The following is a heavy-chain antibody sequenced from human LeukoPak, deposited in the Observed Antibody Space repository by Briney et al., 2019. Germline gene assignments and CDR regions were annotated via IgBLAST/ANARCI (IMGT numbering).Heavy chain of an antibody. CDR1: GFTFSSYG. V-gene: IGHV3-33*01. Sequence: PGGSLRLSCAASGFTFSSYGMHWVRQAPGKGLEWVAVIWYDGSNKYYADSVKGRFTISRDNSKNTLYLQMNSLRAEDTAVYYCARASKRGKYYFDYWGQGTLVTVSS. CDR3: ARASKRGKYYFDY. J-gene: IGHJ4*02. CDR2: IWYDGSNK. D-gene: IGHD3-16*01.